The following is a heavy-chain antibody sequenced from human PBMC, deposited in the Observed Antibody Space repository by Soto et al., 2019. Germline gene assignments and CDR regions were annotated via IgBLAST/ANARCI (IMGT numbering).Heavy chain of an antibody. CDR2: ISNDGTNK. CDR1: GFTFSRYD. V-gene: IGHV3-30*18. Sequence: QVRLVESGGGVVQPGRSLRLSCAASGFTFSRYDMHWVRQAPGKGLEWVAVISNDGTNKYYAASVKGRCTISRDNSKNTLFLQMNSLRAEDTAVYYCTKLQILLVPTGACDMWGEGTMVTVSS. D-gene: IGHD6-13*01. CDR3: TKLQILLVPTGACDM. J-gene: IGHJ3*02.